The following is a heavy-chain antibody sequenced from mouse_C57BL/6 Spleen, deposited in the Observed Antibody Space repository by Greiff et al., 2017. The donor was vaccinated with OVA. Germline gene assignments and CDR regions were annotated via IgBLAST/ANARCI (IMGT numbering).Heavy chain of an antibody. CDR2: ISYDGSN. V-gene: IGHV3-6*01. D-gene: IGHD2-1*01. J-gene: IGHJ4*01. Sequence: EVKLMESGPGLVKPSQSLSLTCSVTGYSITSGYYWNWIRQFPGNKLEWMGYISYDGSNNYNPSLQNRISITRDTSKNQFFLKLNSVTTEDTATYYCASPIYYGNYGYYAMDYWGQGTSVTVSS. CDR3: ASPIYYGNYGYYAMDY. CDR1: GYSITSGYY.